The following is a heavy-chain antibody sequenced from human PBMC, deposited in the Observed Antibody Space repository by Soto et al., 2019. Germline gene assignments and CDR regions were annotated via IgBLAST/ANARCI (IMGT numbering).Heavy chain of an antibody. J-gene: IGHJ4*02. CDR1: GFIFSSYD. CDR2: ISRNEGST. CDR3: VRTLYGDNVDY. D-gene: IGHD4-17*01. Sequence: CAASGFIFSSYDMHCVRQAPGKGLEYVSAISRNEGSTYYANTVKGRFTISRDNYKNKSISTAYMELSSMRSEDTAVYYCVRTLYGDNVDYWGQGTLVTVSS. V-gene: IGHV3-64*01.